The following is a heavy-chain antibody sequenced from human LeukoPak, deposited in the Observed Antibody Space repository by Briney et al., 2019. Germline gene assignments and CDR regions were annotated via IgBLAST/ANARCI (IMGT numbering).Heavy chain of an antibody. D-gene: IGHD2-2*01. CDR3: ARANFLYCSSSTCLFDY. CDR1: GYTFTYYY. J-gene: IGHJ4*02. V-gene: IGHV1-2*02. CDR2: INPNDGDT. Sequence: ASVQVSSKASGYTFTYYYMHWVRPAPGQGFEWMGWINPNDGDTNYAQKFQGRVTMTRDTSISTAHMEVSRLRSDDTAVYYCARANFLYCSSSTCLFDYWGQGTLVTVSS.